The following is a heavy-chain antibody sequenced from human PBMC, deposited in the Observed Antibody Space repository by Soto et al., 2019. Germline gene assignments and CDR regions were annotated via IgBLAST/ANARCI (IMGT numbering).Heavy chain of an antibody. D-gene: IGHD6-13*01. CDR2: IDHSGGT. Sequence: PSETLSLTCAVYGGSFSCYYWSWIRQPPGKGLEWIGEIDHSGGTNYNPSLKSRVTISVDTSKNQFSLKLSSVTAADTAVYFCARGGKQQLVRSQYFDLWGRGTLVTVSS. J-gene: IGHJ2*01. V-gene: IGHV4-34*01. CDR1: GGSFSCYY. CDR3: ARGGKQQLVRSQYFDL.